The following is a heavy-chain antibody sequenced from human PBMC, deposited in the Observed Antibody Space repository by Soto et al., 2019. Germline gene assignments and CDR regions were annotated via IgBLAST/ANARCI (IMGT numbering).Heavy chain of an antibody. J-gene: IGHJ1*01. CDR3: AKKPYCGGDCYLSYFQH. D-gene: IGHD2-21*02. V-gene: IGHV3-23*01. CDR2: ISGSGGST. CDR1: GFTFSSYA. Sequence: GGSLRLSCAASGFTFSSYAMSWVRQAPGKGLEWVSAISGSGGSTYYADSVKGRFTISRDNSKNTLYLQMNSLRAEDTAVYYCAKKPYCGGDCYLSYFQHWAQGTLVPVSS.